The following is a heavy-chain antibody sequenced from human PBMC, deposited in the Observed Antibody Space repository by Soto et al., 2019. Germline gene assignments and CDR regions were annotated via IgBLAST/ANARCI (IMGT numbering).Heavy chain of an antibody. Sequence: QVQLVESGGGVVQPGTSLRLSCAASGFTFSSYGMHWVRQAPGKGLEWVAFLWFDGNHKYYADSVKGRFSVSRDDSKNTLYLQMHSLRAEDTAVYNCARDRRLQGHWLDYFYGMDVWGLGTTVTVSS. J-gene: IGHJ6*02. CDR1: GFTFSSYG. V-gene: IGHV3-33*01. D-gene: IGHD1-1*01. CDR3: ARDRRLQGHWLDYFYGMDV. CDR2: LWFDGNHK.